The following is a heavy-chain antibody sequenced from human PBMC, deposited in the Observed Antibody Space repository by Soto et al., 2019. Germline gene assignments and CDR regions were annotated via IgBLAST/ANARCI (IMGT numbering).Heavy chain of an antibody. CDR2: ISYDGSNK. J-gene: IGHJ6*02. V-gene: IGHV3-30-3*01. CDR1: GFTFSSYA. CDR3: ARVLAYDSSGNYYYGMDV. Sequence: PGGSLRLSCAASGFTFSSYAMHWVRQAPGKGLEWVAVISYDGSNKYYADSVKGRFTISRDNSKNTLYLQMNSLRAEDTAVYYCARVLAYDSSGNYYYGMDVWGQGTTVTVSS. D-gene: IGHD3-22*01.